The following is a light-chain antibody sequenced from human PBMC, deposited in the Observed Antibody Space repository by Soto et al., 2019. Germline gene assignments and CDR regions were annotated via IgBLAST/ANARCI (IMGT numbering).Light chain of an antibody. J-gene: IGLJ3*02. CDR1: SSDVGGYNY. CDR2: DVS. Sequence: QSALTQLRSVSGSPGQSVTISCTGTSSDVGGYNYVSWYQQHPGKAPKLVIYDVSKRPSGVPDRFSGSKSGNTASLTVSGLQAEDEADYSCCSYAGTYTQWVFGGGTKVTVL. V-gene: IGLV2-11*01. CDR3: CSYAGTYTQWV.